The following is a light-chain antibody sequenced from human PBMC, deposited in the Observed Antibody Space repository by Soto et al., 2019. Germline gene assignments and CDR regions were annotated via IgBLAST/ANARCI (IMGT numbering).Light chain of an antibody. CDR3: QQYDNLPYS. CDR2: DAS. J-gene: IGKJ2*01. CDR1: HDISNY. Sequence: DIQMTQSPSYLSASVGDRVTFTCQASHDISNYLQWYQQKEGKAPKLLIYDASNLETGVPSRFSGSGSGTDFTFTISSLQPEDIGTYYCQQYDNLPYSFGQGTKLEIK. V-gene: IGKV1-33*01.